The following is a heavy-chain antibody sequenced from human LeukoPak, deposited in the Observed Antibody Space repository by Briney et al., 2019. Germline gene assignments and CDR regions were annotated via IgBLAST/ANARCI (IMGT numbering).Heavy chain of an antibody. D-gene: IGHD5-18*01. CDR2: ISYDGSNK. CDR3: ASGKYRYGDNWFDP. CDR1: GFTFNPYE. Sequence: GGSLRLSCAASGFTFNPYEMHWVRQAPGKGLEWVAVISYDGSNKYYADSVKGRFTISRDNSKNTLYLQMNSLRAEDTAVYFCASGKYRYGDNWFDPWGQGTLVTVSS. J-gene: IGHJ5*02. V-gene: IGHV3-30*04.